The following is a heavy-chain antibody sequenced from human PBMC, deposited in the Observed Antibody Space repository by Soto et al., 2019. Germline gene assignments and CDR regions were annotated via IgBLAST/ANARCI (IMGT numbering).Heavy chain of an antibody. CDR3: ASPPEGGSGFDY. D-gene: IGHD3-16*01. J-gene: IGHJ4*02. V-gene: IGHV3-74*01. Sequence: EVQLVESGGGLVQPGGSQRLSCAASGFTFSSHWMHWVRQAPGKGLVWVSRINSDGSSTSYADSVKGRFTISRDNAKNTLYLQMNSLRAEDTAVYYCASPPEGGSGFDYWGQGAPVTVSS. CDR2: INSDGSST. CDR1: GFTFSSHW.